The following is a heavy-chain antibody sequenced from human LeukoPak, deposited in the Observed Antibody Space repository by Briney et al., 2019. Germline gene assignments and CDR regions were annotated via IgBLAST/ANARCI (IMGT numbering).Heavy chain of an antibody. D-gene: IGHD2-21*02. CDR3: ARDCGGDCSDAFDI. CDR1: GFTVSSNY. Sequence: PGRSLRLSCAASGFTVSSNYMSWVRQAPGKGLEWVSVIYSGGSTYYADSVMGRFTISRDNSKNTLYLQMNSLRAEDTAVYYCARDCGGDCSDAFDIWGQGTMVTVSS. J-gene: IGHJ3*02. V-gene: IGHV3-53*01. CDR2: IYSGGST.